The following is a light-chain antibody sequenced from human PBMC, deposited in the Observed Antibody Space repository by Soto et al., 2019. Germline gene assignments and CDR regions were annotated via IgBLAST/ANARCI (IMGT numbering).Light chain of an antibody. J-gene: IGLJ2*01. CDR1: SSDVAYYDY. CDR3: SSYTTSSTLV. Sequence: QSALTQPASVSGSPGQSITISCIGTSSDVAYYDYVSWYQQHPGKAPKLIIYEVNNRPSGVSHRFSGSKSDNTASLTISGLKAEDDADYYCSSYTTSSTLVFGGGTKLTVL. CDR2: EVN. V-gene: IGLV2-14*01.